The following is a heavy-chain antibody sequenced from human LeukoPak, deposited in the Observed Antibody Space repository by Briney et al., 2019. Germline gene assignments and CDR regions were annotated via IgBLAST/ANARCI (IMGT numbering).Heavy chain of an antibody. V-gene: IGHV1-2*02. D-gene: IGHD2-2*01. CDR2: INPNSGGT. Sequence: ASVKVSCKASGYTFTGYYMHGVRQAPGQGLEWMGWINPNSGGTNYAQKFQGRVTMTRDTSISTAYMELSRLRSDDTAVYYCARDYCSSTSCYPNWFDPWGQGTLVTVSS. CDR1: GYTFTGYY. CDR3: ARDYCSSTSCYPNWFDP. J-gene: IGHJ5*02.